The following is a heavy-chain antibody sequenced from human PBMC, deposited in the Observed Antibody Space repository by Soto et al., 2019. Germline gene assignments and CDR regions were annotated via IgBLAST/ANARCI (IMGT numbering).Heavy chain of an antibody. CDR2: INHSGST. CDR1: GGSFSGYY. Sequence: QVQLQQWGAGLLKPSETLSLTCAVYGGSFSGYYWSWIRQPPGKGLEWIGEINHSGSTNYNPSLKSRVTISVDTSKNQFSLKLSSVTAADTAVYYCARESRIRGVTRYYYGMDVWGQGTTVTVSS. CDR3: ARESRIRGVTRYYYGMDV. J-gene: IGHJ6*02. D-gene: IGHD3-10*01. V-gene: IGHV4-34*01.